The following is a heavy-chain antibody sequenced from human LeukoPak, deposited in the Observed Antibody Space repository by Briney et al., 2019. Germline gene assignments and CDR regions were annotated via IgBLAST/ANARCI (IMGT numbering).Heavy chain of an antibody. CDR1: GYTFTDYF. Sequence: ASVKVSCKASGYTFTDYFMHWVRQAPGQGLEWMGWINPDSGGTNYAQKFQGRVTMTRDTSISTAYLELSRLTSDDTAVYYCARDTASYDILTGYYSYYYMDVWGKGTTVTISS. D-gene: IGHD3-9*01. V-gene: IGHV1-2*02. CDR2: INPDSGGT. J-gene: IGHJ6*03. CDR3: ARDTASYDILTGYYSYYYMDV.